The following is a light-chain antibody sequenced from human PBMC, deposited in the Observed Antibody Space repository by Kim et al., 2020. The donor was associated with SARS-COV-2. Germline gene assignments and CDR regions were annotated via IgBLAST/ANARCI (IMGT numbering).Light chain of an antibody. Sequence: SVSPGQTASITCSGDTLGDKYACWYQQKPGQSPVLVIYQDSKRPSGIPERFSGSNSGNTATLTISGTQAMDEADYYCQAWDSSTVVFGGGTKVTVL. J-gene: IGLJ2*01. CDR1: TLGDKY. CDR3: QAWDSSTVV. CDR2: QDS. V-gene: IGLV3-1*01.